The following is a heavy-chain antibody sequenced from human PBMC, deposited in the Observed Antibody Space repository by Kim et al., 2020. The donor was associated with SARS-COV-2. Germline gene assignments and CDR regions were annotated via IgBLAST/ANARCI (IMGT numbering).Heavy chain of an antibody. J-gene: IGHJ4*02. CDR2: INHSGST. Sequence: SETLSLTCAVYGGSFSGYYWSWIRQPPGKGLEWIGEINHSGSTNYNPSLKSRVTISVDTSKNQFSLKLSSVTAADTAVYYCARGLGIAAAGAFDWWGQGTLVTVSS. CDR3: ARGLGIAAAGAFDW. CDR1: GGSFSGYY. D-gene: IGHD6-13*01. V-gene: IGHV4-34*01.